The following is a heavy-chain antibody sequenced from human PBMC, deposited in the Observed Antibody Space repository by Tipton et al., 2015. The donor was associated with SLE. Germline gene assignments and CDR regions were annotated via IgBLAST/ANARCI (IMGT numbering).Heavy chain of an antibody. CDR3: ASGGGYYHAMDV. V-gene: IGHV3-48*01. CDR2: ISSSSSTI. Sequence: SLRLSCAASGFTFNSYSMNWVRQAPGKGLEWVSYISSSSSTIYYADSVRGRFTISRDNAKNSLYLQMDSLRAEDTALYYCASGGGYYHAMDVWGRGTTVTVSS. J-gene: IGHJ6*02. D-gene: IGHD3-16*01. CDR1: GFTFNSYS.